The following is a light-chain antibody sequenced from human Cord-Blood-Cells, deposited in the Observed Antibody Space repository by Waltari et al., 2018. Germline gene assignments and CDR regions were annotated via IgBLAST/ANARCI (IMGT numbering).Light chain of an antibody. J-gene: IGKJ4*01. CDR1: QSISSY. V-gene: IGKV1-39*01. Sequence: DIQMTQSPSYLSASVVDRVTITCRASQSISSYLNWYQQKPGKAPKLLIYAASSLQSGVPSRFSGSGSGTDFTLTISSLQPEDFATYYCQQSYSTPPTFGGGTKVEIK. CDR3: QQSYSTPPT. CDR2: AAS.